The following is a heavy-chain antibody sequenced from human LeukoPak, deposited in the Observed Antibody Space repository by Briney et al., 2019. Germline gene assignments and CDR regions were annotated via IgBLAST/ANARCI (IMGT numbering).Heavy chain of an antibody. CDR1: GGSISSGGYY. CDR2: IYYSGST. V-gene: IGHV4-31*03. CDR3: ATYYYGSDTFGP. D-gene: IGHD3-10*01. J-gene: IGHJ5*02. Sequence: SETLSLTCTVSGGSISSGGYYWSWIRQHPGKGLEWIGYIYYSGSTYYNPSLKSRVTISVDTSKNQFSLKLSSVTAADTAVYYCATYYYGSDTFGPWGQGTLVTVSS.